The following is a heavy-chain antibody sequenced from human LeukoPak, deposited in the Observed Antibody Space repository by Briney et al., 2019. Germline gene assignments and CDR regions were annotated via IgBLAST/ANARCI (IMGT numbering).Heavy chain of an antibody. Sequence: PSETLSLTCTVSGGSISSYYWSWIRQPPGKGLEWIGYIYHSGSTYYNPSLKSRVTISVDRSKNQFSLKLSSVTAADTAVYYCARGTTVIPFDYWGQGTLVTVSS. CDR2: IYHSGST. J-gene: IGHJ4*02. CDR1: GGSISSYY. V-gene: IGHV4-59*12. CDR3: ARGTTVIPFDY. D-gene: IGHD4-17*01.